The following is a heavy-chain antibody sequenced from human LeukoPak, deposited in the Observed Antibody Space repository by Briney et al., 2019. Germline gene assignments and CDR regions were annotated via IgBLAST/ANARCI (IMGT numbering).Heavy chain of an antibody. CDR3: ARDRGGYSSSWYSNWFDP. J-gene: IGHJ5*02. CDR1: GGSISSYY. D-gene: IGHD6-13*01. Sequence: SSETLSLTCTVSGGSISSYYWSWIRQPAGKGLEWIGRIYTSGSTNYNPSLKSRVTMSVDTSKNQFSLKLSSVTAADTAVYYCARDRGGYSSSWYSNWFDPWGQGTLVTVSS. V-gene: IGHV4-4*07. CDR2: IYTSGST.